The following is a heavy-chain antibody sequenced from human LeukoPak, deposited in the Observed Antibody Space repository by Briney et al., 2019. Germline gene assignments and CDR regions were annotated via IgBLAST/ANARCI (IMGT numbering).Heavy chain of an antibody. CDR2: ISYDATNK. Sequence: GGSLRHSCAASGFTFSSYCMHWVRQAPGKELQWVAVISYDATNKNYADSVKGRFTISRDNSNNTLDLPMNSLVAEDTAVYYCAKDLLSGDSCLDYWGRGTLVTVSS. V-gene: IGHV3-30*18. CDR1: GFTFSSYC. CDR3: AKDLLSGDSCLDY. D-gene: IGHD2-15*01. J-gene: IGHJ4*02.